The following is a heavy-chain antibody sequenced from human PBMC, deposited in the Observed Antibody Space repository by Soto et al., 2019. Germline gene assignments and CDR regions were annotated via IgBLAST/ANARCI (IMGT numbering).Heavy chain of an antibody. CDR3: ARAPTRIGVAGTYAFDI. V-gene: IGHV4-59*01. Sequence: SETLSLTCTVSGGSISSYYWNWSRQPPGKGLEWIGYTYYSGSTNYNPSLTSRVTVSADTSKNQFSLKLSSVTAADTAVYYCARAPTRIGVAGTYAFDIWGQGTMVTVSS. D-gene: IGHD6-19*01. CDR1: GGSISSYY. J-gene: IGHJ3*02. CDR2: TYYSGST.